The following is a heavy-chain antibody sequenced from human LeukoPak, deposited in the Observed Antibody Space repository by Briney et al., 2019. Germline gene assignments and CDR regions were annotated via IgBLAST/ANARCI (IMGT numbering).Heavy chain of an antibody. CDR2: ISAYNGNT. Sequence: GASVKVSCKASGYTFTSYGISWVRQAPGQELEWMGWISAYNGNTNYAQKLQGRVTMTTDTSTSTAYMELRSLRSDDTAVYYCARERVEDCSNGVCYWLCDDWGQGALVTVSS. J-gene: IGHJ4*02. D-gene: IGHD2-8*01. CDR3: ARERVEDCSNGVCYWLCDD. CDR1: GYTFTSYG. V-gene: IGHV1-18*01.